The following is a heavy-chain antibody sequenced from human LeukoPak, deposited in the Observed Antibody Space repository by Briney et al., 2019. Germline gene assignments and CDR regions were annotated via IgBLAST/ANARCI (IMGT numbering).Heavy chain of an antibody. CDR3: ARQPYSSSSLYFDY. V-gene: IGHV5-51*01. D-gene: IGHD6-6*01. CDR2: IYPGDCDT. CDR1: GCGFTSYW. J-gene: IGHJ4*02. Sequence: GAALKISFKGAGCGFTSYWIGWVRRMPGKGREWMGIIYPGDCDTRYSPSFQGRVTISADKSISTAYLQWSSLKASDTAMYYCARQPYSSSSLYFDYWGQGTLVPVS.